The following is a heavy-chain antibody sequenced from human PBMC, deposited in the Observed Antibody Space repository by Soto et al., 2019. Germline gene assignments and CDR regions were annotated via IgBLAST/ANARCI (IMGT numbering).Heavy chain of an antibody. CDR2: IYHSRST. CDR3: AIDPDKLPLAHLYCSGNVGHGMDV. CDR1: GGSISSSNW. J-gene: IGHJ6*02. Sequence: QVQLQESGPGLVKPSGTLSLTCAVSGGSISSSNWWSWVSQHPGKGLEWMGEIYHSRSTNYNPSLKIRVSKSVDKSKIQFSLQLSSGTAADTAVYYCAIDPDKLPLAHLYCSGNVGHGMDVWGQGTTVTVSS. V-gene: IGHV4-4*02. D-gene: IGHD3-10*01.